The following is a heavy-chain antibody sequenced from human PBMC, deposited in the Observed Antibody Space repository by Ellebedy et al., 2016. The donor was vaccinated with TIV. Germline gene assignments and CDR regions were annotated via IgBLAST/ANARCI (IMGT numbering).Heavy chain of an antibody. D-gene: IGHD3-10*01. V-gene: IGHV1-69*13. Sequence: ASVKVSXXASGGTFSNYVFNWVRQAPGQGLEWMGGVIPIFGTANYAQKFQGRVTITADVSTSTAYMELSSLRSEDTAVYFCARTEDITMVRGVIIGRRLGVDVWGQGTTVTVSS. J-gene: IGHJ6*02. CDR3: ARTEDITMVRGVIIGRRLGVDV. CDR1: GGTFSNYV. CDR2: VIPIFGTA.